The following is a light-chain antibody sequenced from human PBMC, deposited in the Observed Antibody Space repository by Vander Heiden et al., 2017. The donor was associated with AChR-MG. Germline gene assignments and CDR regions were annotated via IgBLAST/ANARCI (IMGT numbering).Light chain of an antibody. CDR1: QSISYY. J-gene: IGKJ3*01. CDR2: TAS. V-gene: IGKV1-39*01. CDR3: QQSYSSPFT. Sequence: DIQMTQSPSSLSASLGDRVTITCRASQSISYYLNWYQQKPGKAPKLLIYTASSLHSGVPSRFSGSGSGTDFTLTVSRLQPEDFATYYCQQSYSSPFTFGHRTKVDMK.